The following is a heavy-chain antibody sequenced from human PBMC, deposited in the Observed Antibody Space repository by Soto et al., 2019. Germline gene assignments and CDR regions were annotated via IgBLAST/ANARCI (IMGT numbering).Heavy chain of an antibody. J-gene: IGHJ6*02. Sequence: ASVKVSCKASGYTFTSYGISWVRQASGQGLEWMGWISAYNGNTNYAQKLQGRVTMTTDTSTSTAYMELRSLRSDDTAVYYCARLVVPAAISFYYYGMDVWGQGTTVTVSS. CDR3: ARLVVPAAISFYYYGMDV. V-gene: IGHV1-18*01. CDR1: GYTFTSYG. D-gene: IGHD2-2*02. CDR2: ISAYNGNT.